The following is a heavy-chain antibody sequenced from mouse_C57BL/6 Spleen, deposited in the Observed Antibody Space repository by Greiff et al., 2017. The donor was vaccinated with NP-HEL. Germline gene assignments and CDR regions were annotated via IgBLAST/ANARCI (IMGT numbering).Heavy chain of an antibody. CDR3: TRWYSNFSAMDY. Sequence: QVQLQQSGAELVRPGASVTLSCKASGYTFTDYEMHWVKQTPVHGLEWIGAIDPETGGTAYNQKFKGKAILTADKSSSTAYMELRSLTSEDSAVYYCTRWYSNFSAMDYWGQGTSVTVSS. J-gene: IGHJ4*01. D-gene: IGHD2-5*01. CDR1: GYTFTDYE. CDR2: IDPETGGT. V-gene: IGHV1-15*01.